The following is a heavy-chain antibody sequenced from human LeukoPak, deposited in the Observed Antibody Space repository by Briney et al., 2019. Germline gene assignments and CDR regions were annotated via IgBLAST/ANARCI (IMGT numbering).Heavy chain of an antibody. Sequence: PGRSLRLSCAASGFTFSSYGMHWVRQAPGKGLEWVAAISYDGSNKYYADSVKGRFTISRDNSKNTLYLQMNSLRAEDTAVYYCAKDVVPKSRPHYYYYGMDVWGKGTTVTVSS. CDR3: AKDVVPKSRPHYYYYGMDV. CDR1: GFTFSSYG. J-gene: IGHJ6*04. D-gene: IGHD2-21*01. CDR2: ISYDGSNK. V-gene: IGHV3-30*18.